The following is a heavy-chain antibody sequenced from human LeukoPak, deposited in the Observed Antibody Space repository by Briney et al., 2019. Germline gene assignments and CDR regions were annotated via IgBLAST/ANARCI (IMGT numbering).Heavy chain of an antibody. CDR2: IYYSGST. V-gene: IGHV4-31*03. Sequence: SQTLSLTCTVSGGSISSGGYYWSWIRQHPGKGLEWIGYIYYSGSTYYNPSLKSRVTISVDTSKNQFSLKLSSVTAADTAVYYCARSYDFWSAYSPPGYWGQGTLVTVSS. J-gene: IGHJ4*02. D-gene: IGHD3-3*01. CDR1: GGSISSGGYY. CDR3: ARSYDFWSAYSPPGY.